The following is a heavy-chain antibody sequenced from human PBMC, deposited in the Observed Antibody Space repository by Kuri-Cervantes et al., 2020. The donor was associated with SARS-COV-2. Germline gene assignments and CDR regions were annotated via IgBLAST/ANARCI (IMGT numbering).Heavy chain of an antibody. V-gene: IGHV3-9*03. D-gene: IGHD6-13*01. J-gene: IGHJ3*02. Sequence: SLKISCAASGFTFDDYAMHWVRQAPGKGLEWVSGISWNSGSIGYADSVKGRFTISRDNAKNSLYLQMNSLRAEVMALYYYAKGIAAAGVGAFDIWGQGTMVTVSS. CDR1: GFTFDDYA. CDR2: ISWNSGSI. CDR3: AKGIAAAGVGAFDI.